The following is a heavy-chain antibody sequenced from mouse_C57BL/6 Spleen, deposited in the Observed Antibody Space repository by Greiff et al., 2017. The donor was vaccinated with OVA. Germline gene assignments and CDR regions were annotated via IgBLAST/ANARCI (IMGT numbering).Heavy chain of an antibody. CDR1: GYTFTSYW. Sequence: VQLQQPGAELVRPGSSVKLSCKASGYTFTSYWMDWVKQRPGQGLEWIGNIYPSDSETHYNQKFKDKATLTVDKSSSTAYMQLSSLTSEDSAVYYCARSAYYSNYDYFDYWGQGTTLTVSS. J-gene: IGHJ2*01. V-gene: IGHV1-61*01. CDR3: ARSAYYSNYDYFDY. CDR2: IYPSDSET. D-gene: IGHD2-5*01.